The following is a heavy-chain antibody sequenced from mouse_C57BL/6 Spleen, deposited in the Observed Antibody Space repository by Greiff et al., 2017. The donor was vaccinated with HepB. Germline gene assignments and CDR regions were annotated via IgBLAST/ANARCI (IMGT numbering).Heavy chain of an antibody. V-gene: IGHV5-9*01. CDR1: GFTFSSYT. Sequence: EVMLVESGGGLVKPGGSLKLSCAASGFTFSSYTMSWVRQTPEKRLEWVATISGGGGNTYYPDSVKGRFTISRDNAKNTLYLQMSSLRSEDTALYYCARGLLGWYFDVWGTGTTVTVSS. D-gene: IGHD4-1*01. CDR2: ISGGGGNT. CDR3: ARGLLGWYFDV. J-gene: IGHJ1*03.